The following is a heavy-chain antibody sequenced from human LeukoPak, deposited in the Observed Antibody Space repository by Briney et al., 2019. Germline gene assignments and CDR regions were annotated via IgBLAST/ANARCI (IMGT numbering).Heavy chain of an antibody. CDR1: GFTFSSYG. Sequence: PGRSLRLSCAASGFTFSSYGMHWVRQAPGKGLEWVAVISYDGSNKYYADSVKGRFTISRDNFKNTLYLQMNSLRAEDTAVYYCAKDFRLLWFGEGWDAFDIWGQGTMVTVSS. CDR3: AKDFRLLWFGEGWDAFDI. J-gene: IGHJ3*02. CDR2: ISYDGSNK. D-gene: IGHD3-10*01. V-gene: IGHV3-30*18.